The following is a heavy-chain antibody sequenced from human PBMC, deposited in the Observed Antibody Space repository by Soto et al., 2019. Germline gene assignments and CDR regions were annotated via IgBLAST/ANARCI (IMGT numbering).Heavy chain of an antibody. Sequence: QVTLKESGPVLVKPTETLTLTCTVSRFNARMGVSWIRQPPGKALEWLAHIFSNDEKAYSTSLRTRLTISKGTSKTXVVLTXTXXXXXXXXXXXXXXXXXXXXXXXXXXXIXGQGTVV. CDR3: XXXXXXXXXXXXXXXI. J-gene: IGHJ3*02. CDR1: RFNARMG. CDR2: IFSNDEK. V-gene: IGHV2-26*01.